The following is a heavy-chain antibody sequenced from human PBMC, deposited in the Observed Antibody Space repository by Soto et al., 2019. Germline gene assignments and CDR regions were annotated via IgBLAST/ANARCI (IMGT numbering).Heavy chain of an antibody. D-gene: IGHD6-13*01. J-gene: IGHJ6*02. V-gene: IGHV1-3*01. CDR3: ARAPTASSWYHTYYYDGMDV. CDR2: INAGNGNT. Sequence: QVQLVQSGAEVKKPGASVKVSCKASGYTFTSYAMHWVRQAPGQRLEWMGWINAGNGNTKYSQKFQGRVTITRDTSASTAYRELSSLRSEDTAVYYCARAPTASSWYHTYYYDGMDVWGQGTTVTISS. CDR1: GYTFTSYA.